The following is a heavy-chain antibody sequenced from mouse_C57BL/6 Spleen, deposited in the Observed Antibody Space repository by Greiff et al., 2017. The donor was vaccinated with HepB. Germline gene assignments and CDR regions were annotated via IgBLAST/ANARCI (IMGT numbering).Heavy chain of an antibody. CDR3: ARKGVYDYDEGFAY. V-gene: IGHV5-17*01. CDR1: GFTFSDYG. Sequence: EVQVVESGGGLVKPGGSLKLSCAASGFTFSDYGMHWVRQAPEKGLEWVAYISSGSSTIYYADTVKGRFTISRDNAKNTLFLQMTSMGSEGTDMYYCARKGVYDYDEGFAYWGQGTLVTVSA. CDR2: ISSGSSTI. D-gene: IGHD2-4*01. J-gene: IGHJ3*01.